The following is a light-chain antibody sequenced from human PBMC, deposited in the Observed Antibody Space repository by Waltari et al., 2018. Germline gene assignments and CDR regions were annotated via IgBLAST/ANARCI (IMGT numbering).Light chain of an antibody. J-gene: IGKJ1*01. CDR3: QLYGRSPRT. CDR2: DAS. Sequence: EIVLTQSPGTLSLSPGERATLSCRASQTVAHNYLAWYQQKPGQAPRLLIYDASSRATGISDSVSGSGSGTDFTLTISRLEPEDFAVYYCQLYGRSPRTFGQGTKVEIK. CDR1: QTVAHNY. V-gene: IGKV3-20*01.